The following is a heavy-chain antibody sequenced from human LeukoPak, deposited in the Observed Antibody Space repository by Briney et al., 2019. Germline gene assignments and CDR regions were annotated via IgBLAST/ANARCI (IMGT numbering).Heavy chain of an antibody. CDR2: IYCSGST. CDR3: ARGGDIVVVPAAVPFDP. V-gene: IGHV4-31*03. CDR1: GGSISSGGYY. Sequence: PSQTLSLTCTVSGGSISSGGYYWSWIRQHPGKGLEWIGYIYCSGSTYYNPSLKSRVTISVDTSKNQFSLKLSSVAAADTAVYYCARGGDIVVVPAAVPFDPWGQGTLVTVSS. J-gene: IGHJ5*02. D-gene: IGHD2-2*01.